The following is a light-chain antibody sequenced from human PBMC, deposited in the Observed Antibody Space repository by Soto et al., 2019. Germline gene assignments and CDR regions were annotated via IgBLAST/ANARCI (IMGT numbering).Light chain of an antibody. CDR3: FSYTSSGTYV. Sequence: QSALTQPASVSGSPGQSITSSCTGNSSDVGNYKYVSWYQQHPGKAPKLMIYEVSNRPSGVSNRFSGSKSGNTAYLTISGLQAEDETDYYCFSYTSSGTYVFGTGTKV. CDR2: EVS. CDR1: SSDVGNYKY. J-gene: IGLJ1*01. V-gene: IGLV2-14*01.